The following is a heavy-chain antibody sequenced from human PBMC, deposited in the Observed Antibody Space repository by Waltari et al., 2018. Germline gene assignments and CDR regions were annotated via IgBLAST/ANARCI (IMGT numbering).Heavy chain of an antibody. J-gene: IGHJ5*02. CDR3: ARDRWPGRNWFDP. CDR2: INHSGST. CDR1: GGSFSGYY. D-gene: IGHD2-15*01. Sequence: QVQLQQWGAGLLKPSETLSLTCAVYGGSFSGYYWSWIPQPPGKGLEWIGEINHSGSTNYNPSLKSRVTISVDTSKNQFSLKLSSVTAADTAVYYCARDRWPGRNWFDPWGQGTLVTVSS. V-gene: IGHV4-34*01.